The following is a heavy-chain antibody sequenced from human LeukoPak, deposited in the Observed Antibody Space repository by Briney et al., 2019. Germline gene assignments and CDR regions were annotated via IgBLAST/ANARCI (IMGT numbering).Heavy chain of an antibody. D-gene: IGHD3-3*01. CDR2: VYYTGST. V-gene: IGHV4-30-4*08. CDR3: ARFGIPWSNDRHFDS. Sequence: SQTLSLTCTVSGGSISSGGYYWSWIRQLPDKGLEWIGFVYYTGSTYYNPSLKSRVAISVDKSKTEFSLNLTAMTAADTAMYYCARFGIPWSNDRHFDSWGQGILVTVSS. J-gene: IGHJ4*02. CDR1: GGSISSGGYY.